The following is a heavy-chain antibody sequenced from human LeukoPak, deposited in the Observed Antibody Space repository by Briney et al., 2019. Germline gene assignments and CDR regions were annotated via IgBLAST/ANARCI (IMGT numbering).Heavy chain of an antibody. CDR2: ISPSGSYI. D-gene: IGHD3-10*01. Sequence: GGPLRLSCAASGFTFNNYGMNWVRQAPGKGLEWVSSISPSGSYIYYTDSMKGRFTISRDNAKNSLYLQMNSLRAEDTAVYFCARDRVAVVRGVSAFDYWGQGTLVTVSS. J-gene: IGHJ4*02. V-gene: IGHV3-21*01. CDR1: GFTFNNYG. CDR3: ARDRVAVVRGVSAFDY.